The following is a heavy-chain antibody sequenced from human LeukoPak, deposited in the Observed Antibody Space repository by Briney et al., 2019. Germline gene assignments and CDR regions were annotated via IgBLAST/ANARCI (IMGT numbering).Heavy chain of an antibody. Sequence: SETLSLTCTVSGGSISSYYWSWIRQPPGKGLEWIGYIYYSGSTNYNPSLKSRVTISVDTSKNQFSLKLSSVTAADTAVYYCARSSYYYDSSGYYYWYYFDYWGQGTLVTVSS. J-gene: IGHJ4*02. CDR1: GGSISSYY. CDR2: IYYSGST. D-gene: IGHD3-22*01. V-gene: IGHV4-59*08. CDR3: ARSSYYYDSSGYYYWYYFDY.